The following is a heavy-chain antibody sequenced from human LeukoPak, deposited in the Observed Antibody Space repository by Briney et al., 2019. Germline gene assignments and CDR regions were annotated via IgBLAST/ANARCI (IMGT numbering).Heavy chain of an antibody. J-gene: IGHJ3*02. CDR1: GFTFSNYG. D-gene: IGHD7-27*01. CDR2: ISYDGSNK. V-gene: IGHV3-30*03. Sequence: GGSLRLSCAASGFTFSNYGMHWVRQAPGKGLEWVAIISYDGSNKYYADSVKGRFTISRDNSKKTLYLQMNSLRAEDTAVYYCARETGDDAFDIWAKGQWSPSLQ. CDR3: ARETGDDAFDI.